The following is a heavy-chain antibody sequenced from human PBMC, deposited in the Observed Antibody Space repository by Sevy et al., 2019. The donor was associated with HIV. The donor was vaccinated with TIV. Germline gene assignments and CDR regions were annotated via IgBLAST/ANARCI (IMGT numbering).Heavy chain of an antibody. CDR3: AKDKADTAMVHPRYYYYYYMDV. CDR2: ISGSGGST. CDR1: GFTFSSYA. Sequence: GGSLRLSCAASGFTFSSYAMSWVRQAPGKGLEWVSAISGSGGSTYYADSVKGRFTISRDNSKNTLYLQMNSLRAEDTAVYYCAKDKADTAMVHPRYYYYYYMDVWGKGTTVTVSS. V-gene: IGHV3-23*01. D-gene: IGHD5-18*01. J-gene: IGHJ6*03.